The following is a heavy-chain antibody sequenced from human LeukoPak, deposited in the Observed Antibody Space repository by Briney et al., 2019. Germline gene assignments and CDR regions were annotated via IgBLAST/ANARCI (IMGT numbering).Heavy chain of an antibody. CDR2: LSGIGGST. V-gene: IGHV3-23*01. Sequence: HPGGSLRLSCAASGFTLSSYAMSWVRQAPGRGLEWVSALSGIGGSTYYADSVKGRFTISRDNSKNTLYLQMISLRAEDTAVYYCATRDKMVYAIRAFDYWGQGTLVTVSS. D-gene: IGHD2-8*01. CDR1: GFTLSSYA. CDR3: ATRDKMVYAIRAFDY. J-gene: IGHJ4*02.